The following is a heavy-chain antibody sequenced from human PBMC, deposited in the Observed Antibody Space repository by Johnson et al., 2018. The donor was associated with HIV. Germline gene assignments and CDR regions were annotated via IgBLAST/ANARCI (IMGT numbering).Heavy chain of an antibody. D-gene: IGHD3-22*01. V-gene: IGHV3-30*02. Sequence: QVQLVESGGGVVQPGGSLRLSCAASGFTFSSYGMHWVRQAPGQGLEWVAFIRYDGSNKYYADSVKGRFTIPRDNSKNTLYLQMNSLRAEDTAVYYCAQDMRSLAYYYDSSGYNAFDIWGQGTMVTVSS. CDR1: GFTFSSYG. CDR3: AQDMRSLAYYYDSSGYNAFDI. J-gene: IGHJ3*02. CDR2: IRYDGSNK.